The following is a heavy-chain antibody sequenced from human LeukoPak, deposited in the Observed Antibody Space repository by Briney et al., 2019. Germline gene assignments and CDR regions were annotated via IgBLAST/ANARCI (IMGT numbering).Heavy chain of an antibody. J-gene: IGHJ6*03. V-gene: IGHV3-23*01. CDR3: AKTAMVYPIYYYYYYMDV. Sequence: GGSLRLSCAASGFTFSSYAMSWVRQAPGKGLEWVSAISGSGGSTYYADSVKGRFTISRDNSKNTLYLQMNSLRAEDTDVYYCAKTAMVYPIYYYYYYMDVWGKGTTVTVSS. CDR1: GFTFSSYA. D-gene: IGHD5-18*01. CDR2: ISGSGGST.